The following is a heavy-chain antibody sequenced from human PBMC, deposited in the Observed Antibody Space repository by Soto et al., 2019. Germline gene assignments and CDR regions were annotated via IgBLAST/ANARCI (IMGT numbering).Heavy chain of an antibody. Sequence: QVQLVQSGAEVKKPGASVKVSCKASGYTFTSYYMHWVRQAPGQGLEWMGIINPSGGSTSYAQKFRGRVTMTRDTSTSTVYMELSSLRSEDTAVYYCARCGERYYYGSGGYYPLDYWGQGTLVTVSS. D-gene: IGHD3-10*01. J-gene: IGHJ4*02. CDR1: GYTFTSYY. V-gene: IGHV1-46*03. CDR3: ARCGERYYYGSGGYYPLDY. CDR2: INPSGGST.